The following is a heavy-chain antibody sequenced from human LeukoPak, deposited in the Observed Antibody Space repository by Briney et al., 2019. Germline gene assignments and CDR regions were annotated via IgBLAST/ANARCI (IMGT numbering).Heavy chain of an antibody. CDR1: GYRFTSYW. D-gene: IGHD6-19*01. Sequence: GESLSINCKGSGYRFTSYWIGWVRQMPGKGLEWMGIIYPGDYDTRYSPSFQGQVRISADTSISTAYLQWSSLKASDTAMYYCVRHALGRGAGYYHIDVWSKGTTLTVSS. V-gene: IGHV5-51*01. J-gene: IGHJ6*03. CDR2: IYPGDYDT. CDR3: VRHALGRGAGYYHIDV.